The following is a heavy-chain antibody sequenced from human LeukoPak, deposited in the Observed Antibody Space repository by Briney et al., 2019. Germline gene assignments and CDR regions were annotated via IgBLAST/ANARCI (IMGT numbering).Heavy chain of an antibody. CDR2: VRTAGTT. J-gene: IGHJ4*02. V-gene: IGHV3-53*01. D-gene: IGHD5-24*01. CDR3: AREGEKGDGYNHGFDY. CDR1: VFTLSIKY. Sequence: LGVSLRLTCATSVFTLSIKYISWIRHAPGKGLQCVADVRTAGTTVYIDCVKGRFTIPRDTSRNTLSLQMNSLRAEDTAVYYCAREGEKGDGYNHGFDYWGQGTLVTVSS.